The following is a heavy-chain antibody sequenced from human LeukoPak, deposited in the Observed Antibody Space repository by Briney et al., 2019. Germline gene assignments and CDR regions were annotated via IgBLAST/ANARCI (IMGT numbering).Heavy chain of an antibody. CDR1: GFTFSDYY. V-gene: IGHV3-7*01. Sequence: PGGSLRLSCAASGFTFSDYYMSWVRQAPGKGLEWVANIKQDGSEKYYVDSVKGRFTISRDNAKNSLYLQMNSLRAEDTAVYYCARVHIVVVVAATVAFDIWGQGTMVTVSS. J-gene: IGHJ3*02. D-gene: IGHD2-15*01. CDR3: ARVHIVVVVAATVAFDI. CDR2: IKQDGSEK.